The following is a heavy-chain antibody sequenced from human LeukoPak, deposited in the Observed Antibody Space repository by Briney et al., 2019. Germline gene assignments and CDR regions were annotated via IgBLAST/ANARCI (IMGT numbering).Heavy chain of an antibody. Sequence: GGSMRLSWAASGFTFSSYGMHWVRQAPGKGLEWVAVISFDGNNKYYADSVKGRFTISRDNSKNRLYLQMNSLRAEDTAVYYCAKDHYDTGGTYSFDPWGQGTLVTVSS. CDR1: GFTFSSYG. V-gene: IGHV3-30*18. D-gene: IGHD2-8*02. CDR2: ISFDGNNK. CDR3: AKDHYDTGGTYSFDP. J-gene: IGHJ5*02.